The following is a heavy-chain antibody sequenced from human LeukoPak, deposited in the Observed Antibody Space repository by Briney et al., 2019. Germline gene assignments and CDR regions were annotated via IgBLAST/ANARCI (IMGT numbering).Heavy chain of an antibody. CDR3: TTDHSTYYDSSGTGSYH. CDR2: IKSKSDGGTT. CDR1: GFTFSSYS. Sequence: GGSLRLSCAASGFTFSSYSMNWVRQAPGKGLEWVGRIKSKSDGGTTDSAAPVKGRFTISRDDSKNTLYVQMNSLKTEDTAVYYCTTDHSTYYDSSGTGSYHWGQGTLVTVSS. D-gene: IGHD3-22*01. V-gene: IGHV3-15*01. J-gene: IGHJ5*02.